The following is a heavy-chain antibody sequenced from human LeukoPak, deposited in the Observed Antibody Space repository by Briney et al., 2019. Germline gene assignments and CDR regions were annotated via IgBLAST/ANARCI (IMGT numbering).Heavy chain of an antibody. V-gene: IGHV3-9*01. CDR3: AKEATGTPGAFDI. J-gene: IGHJ3*02. Sequence: PGRSLRLSCAASGFTFDDYAMHWVRQAPGKGLEWVSGISWNSGSIGYADSVKGRFTISRDNAKNSLYLQMNSLRAEDTALYYCAKEATGTPGAFDIWGRGTMVTVSS. CDR1: GFTFDDYA. CDR2: ISWNSGSI. D-gene: IGHD1-1*01.